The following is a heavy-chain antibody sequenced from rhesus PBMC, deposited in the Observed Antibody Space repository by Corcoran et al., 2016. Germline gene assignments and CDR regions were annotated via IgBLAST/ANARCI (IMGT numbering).Heavy chain of an antibody. V-gene: IGHV3S5*01. D-gene: IGHD6-25*01. J-gene: IGHJ4*01. CDR3: AKPLRSRARGYSGSWNGLDY. CDR1: GFTFSSYG. Sequence: EVQLVETGGGLVQPGGSLKLSCAASGFTFSSYGMSWVRQAPGKGLEWVSAINSGGISTYYADSVKGRFTISRENSKNTLSMQMNSLRAEDTAVYYCAKPLRSRARGYSGSWNGLDYWGQGVLVTVSS. CDR2: INSGGIST.